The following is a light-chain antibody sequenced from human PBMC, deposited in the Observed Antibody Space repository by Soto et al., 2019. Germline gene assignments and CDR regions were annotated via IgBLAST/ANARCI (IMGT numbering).Light chain of an antibody. CDR1: LNVNSY. J-gene: IGKJ1*01. Sequence: EIVMTQSPGTLALSPGERATLSCRASLNVNSYLAWYQQKPGQAPRLLIYDASNRAAGIPARFSGSGSGTDFTLTISSLQPEDSATYYCLQDINYPWTFGQGTKVDIK. CDR2: DAS. CDR3: LQDINYPWT. V-gene: IGKV3-11*01.